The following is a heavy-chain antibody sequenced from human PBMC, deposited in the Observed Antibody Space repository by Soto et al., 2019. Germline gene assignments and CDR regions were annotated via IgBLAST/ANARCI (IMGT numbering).Heavy chain of an antibody. Sequence: EVQLLESGGGLEQPGESLRLSCAASGFIFSSYAMSWVRQAPGKGLEWVSSISGSGGKTYNADSVKGRFTISRDNSKNTLYLQMDSLRAEDTAVYYCAKGRYINSINWFDPWGQGTLVTVSS. V-gene: IGHV3-23*01. CDR3: AKGRYINSINWFDP. CDR1: GFIFSSYA. D-gene: IGHD4-4*01. CDR2: ISGSGGKT. J-gene: IGHJ5*02.